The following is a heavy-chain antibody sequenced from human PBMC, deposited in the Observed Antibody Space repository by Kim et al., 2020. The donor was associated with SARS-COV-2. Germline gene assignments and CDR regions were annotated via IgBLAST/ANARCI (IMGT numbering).Heavy chain of an antibody. CDR3: ARPFGSGSYPDAFDI. Sequence: PSLKSRVTISVATSKNQFSLKLSSVTAADTAVYYCARPFGSGSYPDAFDIWGQGTMVTVSS. D-gene: IGHD3-10*01. V-gene: IGHV4-31*02. J-gene: IGHJ3*02.